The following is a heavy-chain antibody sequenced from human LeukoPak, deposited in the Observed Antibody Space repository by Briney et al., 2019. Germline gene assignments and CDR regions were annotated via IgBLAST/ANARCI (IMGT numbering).Heavy chain of an antibody. D-gene: IGHD3-10*01. CDR1: GYTFTSYG. V-gene: IGHV1-18*01. CDR2: ISAYNGNT. Sequence: ASVKVSCKASGYTFTSYGISWVRQAPGQGLEWVGWISAYNGNTNYAQKLQGRVTMTTDTSTSTAYMELRSLRSDDTAVYYCARVMQYYYGSGTTFDAFDIWGQGTMVTVSS. CDR3: ARVMQYYYGSGTTFDAFDI. J-gene: IGHJ3*02.